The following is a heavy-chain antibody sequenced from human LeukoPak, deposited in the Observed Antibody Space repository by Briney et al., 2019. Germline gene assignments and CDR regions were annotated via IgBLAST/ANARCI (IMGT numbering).Heavy chain of an antibody. CDR1: GYTFTSYD. J-gene: IGHJ2*01. D-gene: IGHD5-12*01. CDR2: MNPNSGNT. V-gene: IGHV1-8*01. Sequence: ASVKVSCKASGYTFTSYDINWVRQATGQGLEWMGWMNPNSGNTGYAQKFQGRVTMTRNTSISTAYMELSSLRSEDTAVYYCARMIEWGGYDPGWYFDLWGRGTLVTVSS. CDR3: ARMIEWGGYDPGWYFDL.